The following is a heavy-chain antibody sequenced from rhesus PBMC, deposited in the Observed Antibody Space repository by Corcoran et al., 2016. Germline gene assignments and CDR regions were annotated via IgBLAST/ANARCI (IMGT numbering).Heavy chain of an antibody. CDR1: GYSISSGYG. V-gene: IGHV4-122*02. Sequence: QLQLQESGPGLVKPSETLSLTCAVSGYSISSGYGWSWIRQPPGKGLGWIGYISYSGSTSYNPSLKSRVTISRDTAKNQFSLKLSSVTAADTAVYYCARGMTAAGRVYYFDYWGQGVLVTVSS. D-gene: IGHD6-31*01. CDR2: ISYSGST. J-gene: IGHJ4*01. CDR3: ARGMTAAGRVYYFDY.